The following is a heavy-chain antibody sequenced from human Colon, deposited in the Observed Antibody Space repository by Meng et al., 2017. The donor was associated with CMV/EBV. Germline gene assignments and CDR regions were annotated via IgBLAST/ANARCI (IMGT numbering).Heavy chain of an antibody. J-gene: IGHJ4*02. CDR3: AHRFLRDSSSSLHFDS. D-gene: IGHD6-6*01. CDR1: GFSLSTNGVT. Sequence: QITLKESGPTLVKPTQTLTLTCTFSGFSLSTNGVTAGWIRQPPGKALEWLALIYWDDDKRYSPSLKSRLTITKDTSKNQVVLTMINMDPVDTATYYCAHRFLRDSSSSLHFDSWGQGTLVTVSS. CDR2: IYWDDDK. V-gene: IGHV2-5*02.